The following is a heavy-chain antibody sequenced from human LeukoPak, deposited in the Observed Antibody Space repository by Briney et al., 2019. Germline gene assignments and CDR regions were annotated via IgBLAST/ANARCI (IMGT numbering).Heavy chain of an antibody. V-gene: IGHV3-7*05. J-gene: IGHJ4*02. Sequence: GGSLRLSCAASGFTFSNYWMSWVRQAPGKGLEWVANIKTDGSEKDCIDSVKGRFTISRDNTKNSLYLQMNSLRAEDTAVYYCARAMSSVTARYYFDYWGQGTLVTVSA. D-gene: IGHD6-6*01. CDR1: GFTFSNYW. CDR3: ARAMSSVTARYYFDY. CDR2: IKTDGSEK.